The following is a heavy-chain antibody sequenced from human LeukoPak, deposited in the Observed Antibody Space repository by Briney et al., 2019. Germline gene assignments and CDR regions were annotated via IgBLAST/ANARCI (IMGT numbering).Heavy chain of an antibody. D-gene: IGHD3-3*01. Sequence: GASVKVSCKASGYTFIRYDISWVRQAPGQGLEWMGWISGYNGNTNYAQKIQGRVTMTTDKSTSTAYMELRSLRSDDTAVYYCARVPRTIYGEDAFDIWGQGTMVTVSS. CDR3: ARVPRTIYGEDAFDI. J-gene: IGHJ3*02. CDR2: ISGYNGNT. CDR1: GYTFIRYD. V-gene: IGHV1-18*01.